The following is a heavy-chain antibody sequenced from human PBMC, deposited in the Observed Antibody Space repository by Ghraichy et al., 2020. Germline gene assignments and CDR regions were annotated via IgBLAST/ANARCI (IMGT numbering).Heavy chain of an antibody. J-gene: IGHJ6*03. CDR2: IKQDGSEK. Sequence: GGSLRLSCAASRFTFSSYWMSWVRQAPGKGLEWVANIKQDGSEKYYVDSVKGRFTISRDNAKNSLYLQMSSLRAEDTAVYYCARVFWGSGSYSYYYYYYMDVWGKGTTVTVSS. CDR1: RFTFSSYW. D-gene: IGHD3-10*01. V-gene: IGHV3-7*01. CDR3: ARVFWGSGSYSYYYYYYMDV.